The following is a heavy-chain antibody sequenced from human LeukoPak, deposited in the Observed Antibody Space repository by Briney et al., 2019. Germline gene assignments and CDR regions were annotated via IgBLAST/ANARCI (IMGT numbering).Heavy chain of an antibody. V-gene: IGHV3-30*02. J-gene: IGHJ4*02. CDR2: IRYDGSNK. CDR3: AKTEVPAATRGAIDY. Sequence: GGSLRLSCAASGFTFNSYGMHWVRQAPGKGLEWVAFIRYDGSNKYYADSVKGRFTISRDNSKNTLYLQMNRLRAEDTAVYYCAKTEVPAATRGAIDYWGQGTLVTVSS. D-gene: IGHD2-2*01. CDR1: GFTFNSYG.